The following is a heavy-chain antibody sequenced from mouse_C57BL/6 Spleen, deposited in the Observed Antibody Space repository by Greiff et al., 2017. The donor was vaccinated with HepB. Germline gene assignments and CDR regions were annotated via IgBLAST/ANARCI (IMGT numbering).Heavy chain of an antibody. D-gene: IGHD3-2*02. CDR2: INPSTGGT. Sequence: VHVKQSGPELVKPGASVKISCKASGYSFTGYYMNWVKQSPEKSLEWIGEINPSTGGTTYNQKFKAKATLTVDKSSSTAYMQLKSLTSEDSAVYYCARASSGSPFAYWGQGTLVTVSA. V-gene: IGHV1-42*01. CDR3: ARASSGSPFAY. CDR1: GYSFTGYY. J-gene: IGHJ3*01.